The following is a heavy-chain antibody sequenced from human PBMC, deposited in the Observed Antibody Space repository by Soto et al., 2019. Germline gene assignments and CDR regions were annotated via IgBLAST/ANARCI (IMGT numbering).Heavy chain of an antibody. J-gene: IGHJ5*02. CDR2: ISGSGDST. D-gene: IGHD3-10*01. CDR3: AKIMFWGSGSPEDWFAP. CDR1: GFTFSSSA. V-gene: IGHV3-23*01. Sequence: GSLRLSCAATGFTFSSSAMSWVRQAPGEGLEWVSTISGSGDSTYYADSVKGRFTISSDKSKSTLYLQMNSLRADDTAVYFCAKIMFWGSGSPEDWFAPSGQGTLVIGSS.